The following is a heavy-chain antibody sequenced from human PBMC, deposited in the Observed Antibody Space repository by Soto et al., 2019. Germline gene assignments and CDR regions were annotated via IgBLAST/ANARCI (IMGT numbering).Heavy chain of an antibody. J-gene: IGHJ6*03. Sequence: VSVKVSCKVSGYTLTELSMHWVRQAPGKGLEWMGGFDPEDGETIYAQKFQGRVTMTEDTSTDTAYMELSSLRSEDTAVYYCATGCRSGKLFPFVGYYYYMDVWGKGTTVTVSS. D-gene: IGHD3-10*01. CDR2: FDPEDGET. V-gene: IGHV1-24*01. CDR3: ATGCRSGKLFPFVGYYYYMDV. CDR1: GYTLTELS.